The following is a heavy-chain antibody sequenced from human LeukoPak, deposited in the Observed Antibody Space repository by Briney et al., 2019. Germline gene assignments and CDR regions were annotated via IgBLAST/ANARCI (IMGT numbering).Heavy chain of an antibody. D-gene: IGHD4-11*01. CDR2: IRYDGSNK. Sequence: PGGSLRLSCAASGFTFSSYGMHWVRQAPGKGLEWVAFIRYDGSNKYYADSVKGRFTISRDNSKNTLYLQMNSLRAEDTAVYYCAKENEDYSNYGPILTSYNWFDPWGQRTLVTVSS. CDR1: GFTFSSYG. V-gene: IGHV3-30*02. J-gene: IGHJ5*02. CDR3: AKENEDYSNYGPILTSYNWFDP.